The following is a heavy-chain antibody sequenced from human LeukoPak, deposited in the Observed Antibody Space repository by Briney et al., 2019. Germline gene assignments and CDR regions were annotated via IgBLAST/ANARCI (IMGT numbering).Heavy chain of an antibody. V-gene: IGHV4-59*08. CDR1: GGSISSYY. Sequence: SETLSLTCTVSGGSISSYYWSWIRQPPGKGLEWIGYIYYSGSPNYNPSLKSRVTISIDTSKNQFSLNLTSVTAADTAVYYCARGMYYYDGSGDYWGQGTLVTVSS. CDR2: IYYSGSP. J-gene: IGHJ4*02. CDR3: ARGMYYYDGSGDY. D-gene: IGHD3-22*01.